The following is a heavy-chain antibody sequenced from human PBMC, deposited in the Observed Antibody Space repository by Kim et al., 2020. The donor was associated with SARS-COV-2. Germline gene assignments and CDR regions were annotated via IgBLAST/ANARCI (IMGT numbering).Heavy chain of an antibody. V-gene: IGHV3-48*03. CDR3: ARVITRSFDS. CDR2: STI. Sequence: STIYYIDSVKGRFTISRGNAKNSLYLQMNSLRAEDTALYYCARVITRSFDSWGQGTLVTVSS. J-gene: IGHJ4*02. D-gene: IGHD3-16*01.